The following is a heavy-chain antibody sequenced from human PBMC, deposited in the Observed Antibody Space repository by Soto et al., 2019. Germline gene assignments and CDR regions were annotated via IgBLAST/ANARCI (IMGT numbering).Heavy chain of an antibody. CDR3: ARDGVQLWPRYYFDY. J-gene: IGHJ4*03. CDR2: INPNGGST. Sequence: VQLVQSGAEVKKPGASVQVSCKTSGYSFSNYSMHWVRQVPGQELEWMGKINPNGGSTSLAQKFKDAVTLTRDTSTNTVYMELSSLTSEDTAVYYCARDGVQLWPRYYFDYWGHGTLVTVSS. D-gene: IGHD1-1*01. V-gene: IGHV1-46*01. CDR1: GYSFSNYS.